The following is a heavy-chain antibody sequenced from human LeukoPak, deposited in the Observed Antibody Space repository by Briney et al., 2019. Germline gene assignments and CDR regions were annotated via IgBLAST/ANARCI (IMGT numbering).Heavy chain of an antibody. CDR2: TYYRSKWYN. Sequence: SQTLSLTSSISVDSVSTNSATWNWIRQSPSRGLEWLGRTYYRSKWYNDYAVSVKSRITIKPDTCKNQFSLQLNSVTPEDTAVYYCARDPAYTSGWTKNGFDIWAQGTMVTVSS. CDR1: VDSVSTNSAT. V-gene: IGHV6-1*01. D-gene: IGHD6-19*01. CDR3: ARDPAYTSGWTKNGFDI. J-gene: IGHJ3*02.